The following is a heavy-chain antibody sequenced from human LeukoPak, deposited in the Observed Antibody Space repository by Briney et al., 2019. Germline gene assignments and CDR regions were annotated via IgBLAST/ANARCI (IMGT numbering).Heavy chain of an antibody. Sequence: ASVKVSCKASGYSFTSYGISWVRQAPGQGLEWMGSISAYNGNTNYAQKLQGRVTTTTDTSTSTAYMELRSLRSDDTAVYYCAVDGPYCGGDCYPQAKYFDYWGQGTLVTVSS. V-gene: IGHV1-18*01. CDR1: GYSFTSYG. CDR3: AVDGPYCGGDCYPQAKYFDY. J-gene: IGHJ4*02. CDR2: ISAYNGNT. D-gene: IGHD2-21*02.